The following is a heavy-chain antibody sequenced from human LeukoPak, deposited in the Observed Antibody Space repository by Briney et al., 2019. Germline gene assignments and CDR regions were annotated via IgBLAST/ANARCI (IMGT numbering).Heavy chain of an antibody. CDR1: GGSFSGYY. V-gene: IGHV4-34*01. CDR2: INHSGST. D-gene: IGHD3-3*01. J-gene: IGHJ5*02. CDR3: ARAAIYNWFDP. Sequence: SETPSLTCAVYGGSFSGYYWSWIRQPPGKGLEWIGEINHSGSTNYNPSLKSRVTISVDTSKNQFSLKLSSVTAADTAVYYCARAAIYNWFDPWGQGTLVTVSS.